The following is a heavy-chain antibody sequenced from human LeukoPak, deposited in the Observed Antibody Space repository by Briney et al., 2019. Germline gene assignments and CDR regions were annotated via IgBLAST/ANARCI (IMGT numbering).Heavy chain of an antibody. CDR1: GGTFSSYA. CDR2: IIPIFGTA. J-gene: IGHJ4*02. Sequence: GASVKVSCKASGGTFSSYAISWVRQAPGQGLEWMGGIIPIFGTANYAQKFQGRVTITTDESTSTAYMELSSLRSEDTAVYYCARGTYDSSGNYRYYFDYWGQGTLVTVSS. D-gene: IGHD3-22*01. V-gene: IGHV1-69*05. CDR3: ARGTYDSSGNYRYYFDY.